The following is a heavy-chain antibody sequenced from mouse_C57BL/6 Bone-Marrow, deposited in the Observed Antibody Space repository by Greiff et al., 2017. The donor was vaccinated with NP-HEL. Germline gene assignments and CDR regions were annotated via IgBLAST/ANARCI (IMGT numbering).Heavy chain of an antibody. CDR3: AREGDLTGTSFAY. CDR1: GYAFSSYW. D-gene: IGHD4-1*01. CDR2: IYPGDGDT. V-gene: IGHV1-80*01. Sequence: QVQLKQSGAELVKPGASVKISCKASGYAFSSYWMNWVKQRPGKGLEWIGQIYPGDGDTNYNQKFKGKSTLTVDKSSSTAYMQLSSLTSEDSAVYYCAREGDLTGTSFAYWGQGTLVTVSA. J-gene: IGHJ3*01.